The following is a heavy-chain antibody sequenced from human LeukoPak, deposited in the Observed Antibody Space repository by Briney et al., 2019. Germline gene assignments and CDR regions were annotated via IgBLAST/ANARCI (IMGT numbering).Heavy chain of an antibody. Sequence: SETLSLTCTVSGDSISNYYWSWIRQPPGKGLEWIGSIYYSGSTYYNPSLKSRVTISVDTSKNQFSLKLSSVTAADTAVYYCARRPIVVVTAPFDYWGQGTLVTVSS. V-gene: IGHV4-59*05. CDR3: ARRPIVVVTAPFDY. CDR1: GDSISNYY. CDR2: IYYSGST. D-gene: IGHD2-21*02. J-gene: IGHJ4*02.